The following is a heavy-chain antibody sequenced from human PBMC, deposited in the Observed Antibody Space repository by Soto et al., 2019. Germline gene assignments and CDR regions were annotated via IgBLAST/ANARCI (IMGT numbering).Heavy chain of an antibody. Sequence: QVQLVESGGGVVQPGRSLRLSCAASGFTFSSYGMHWVRQAPGKGLEWVAVISYDGSNKYYADSVKGRFTISRDNSKNTLYLQMNSLRAEDTAVYYCAKLTGVWGQGTTVTVSS. V-gene: IGHV3-30*18. J-gene: IGHJ6*02. CDR2: ISYDGSNK. CDR3: AKLTGV. CDR1: GFTFSSYG.